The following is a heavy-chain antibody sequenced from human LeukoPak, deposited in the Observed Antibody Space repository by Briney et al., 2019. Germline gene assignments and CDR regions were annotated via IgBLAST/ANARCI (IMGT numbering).Heavy chain of an antibody. CDR1: GGTFINFA. CDR2: IIPIYGTA. D-gene: IGHD3-22*01. CDR3: ARPSGGAYYYDSYVGMDV. Sequence: SVKVSCKASGGTFINFAISWVRQAPGQGLEWMGRIIPIYGTANYAQKFQGRVTITADESTSTAYMELSSLRSEDTAVYYCARPSGGAYYYDSYVGMDVWGQGTTVTVSS. J-gene: IGHJ6*02. V-gene: IGHV1-69*13.